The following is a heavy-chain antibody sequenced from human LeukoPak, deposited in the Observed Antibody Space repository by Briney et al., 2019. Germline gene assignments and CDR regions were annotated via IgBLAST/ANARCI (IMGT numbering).Heavy chain of an antibody. CDR2: VYTSGT. V-gene: IGHV4-4*07. D-gene: IGHD3-16*01. CDR1: GDSITSHY. Sequence: SETLSLTCTVSGDSITSHYWSWIRQPAGKGLEWIGRVYTSGTDYNPSLKSRVTMSLDTSKNQFSLHLRSVTAADTAVYYCARGIRYQLGVDSWFDTWGQGRPVPVSS. J-gene: IGHJ5*02. CDR3: ARGIRYQLGVDSWFDT.